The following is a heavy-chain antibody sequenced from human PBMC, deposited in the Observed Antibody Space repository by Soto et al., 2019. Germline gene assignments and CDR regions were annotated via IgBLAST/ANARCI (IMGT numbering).Heavy chain of an antibody. D-gene: IGHD3-22*01. CDR3: ARGPSYYYDSSGYYYFDY. CDR2: IYYSGST. J-gene: IGHJ4*02. V-gene: IGHV4-31*03. CDR1: GGSISSGGYY. Sequence: QVQLQESGPGLVKPSQTLSLTCTVSGGSISSGGYYWSWIRQHPGKGLEWIGYIYYSGSTYYNPSLKSRVTISVDTSKNQFSLKLSSVTAGDTAVYYCARGPSYYYDSSGYYYFDYWGQGTLVTVSS.